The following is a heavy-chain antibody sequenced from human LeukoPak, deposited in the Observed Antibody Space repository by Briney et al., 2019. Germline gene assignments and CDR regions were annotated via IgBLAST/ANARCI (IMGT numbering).Heavy chain of an antibody. D-gene: IGHD6-19*01. Sequence: ASVKVSCKASGYSFTGYYIHWVRQAPGQGLEWMGWINPDSGGTNSAQKFHGRVTMTRDTSISTAYMELSSLRPDDTAVCYCARSISVAVSRAFFVVYWGQGALVTVSS. J-gene: IGHJ4*02. CDR2: INPDSGGT. V-gene: IGHV1-2*02. CDR1: GYSFTGYY. CDR3: ARSISVAVSRAFFVVY.